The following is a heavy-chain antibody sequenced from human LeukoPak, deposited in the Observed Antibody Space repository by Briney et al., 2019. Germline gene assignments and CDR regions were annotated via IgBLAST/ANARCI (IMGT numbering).Heavy chain of an antibody. CDR1: GGSINSDAYF. CDR2: IYHSGST. D-gene: IGHD4-11*01. Sequence: PSQTLSLTCTVSGGSINSDAYFWSWIRQPPGKGLEWIGYIYHSGSTNYNPSLKSRGTISVDTSKNQFSLKLSSVTAADTAVYYCARDTDYSNYDNYYYYMDVWGKGPTVTVPS. V-gene: IGHV4-30-2*01. J-gene: IGHJ6*03. CDR3: ARDTDYSNYDNYYYYMDV.